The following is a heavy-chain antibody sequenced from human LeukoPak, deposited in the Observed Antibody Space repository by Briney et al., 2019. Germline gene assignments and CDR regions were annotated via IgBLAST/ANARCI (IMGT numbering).Heavy chain of an antibody. J-gene: IGHJ4*02. CDR2: IYHSGST. Sequence: KSSETLSLTCAVSGGSISSGGYSWSWIRQPPGKGLEWIGYIYHSGSTYYNPSLKSRVTISVDRSKNQFSLKLSSVTAADTAVYYCARTGYDSSGYYPDWGQGTLVTVSS. CDR1: GGSISSGGYS. V-gene: IGHV4-30-2*01. CDR3: ARTGYDSSGYYPD. D-gene: IGHD3-22*01.